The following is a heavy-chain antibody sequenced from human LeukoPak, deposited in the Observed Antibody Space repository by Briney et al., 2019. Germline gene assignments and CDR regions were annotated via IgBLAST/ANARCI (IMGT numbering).Heavy chain of an antibody. CDR3: ARYSGTYCDY. V-gene: IGHV3-21*01. J-gene: IGHJ4*02. CDR1: GFTFSSYN. D-gene: IGHD1-26*01. CDR2: ISSSSTYM. Sequence: RGGSLRLSCAASGFTFSSYNMNWVRQAPGRGLEWVSSISSSSTYMFYADSVKGRFTISRDNAKNSLYLRMDSLRAEDTAVYYCARYSGTYCDYWGQGTLVTVSS.